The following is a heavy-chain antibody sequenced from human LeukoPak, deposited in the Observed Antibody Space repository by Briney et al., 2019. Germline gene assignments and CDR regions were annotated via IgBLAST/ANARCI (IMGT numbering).Heavy chain of an antibody. J-gene: IGHJ4*02. CDR1: GYSISSGYY. V-gene: IGHV4-38-2*02. Sequence: PSETLSLTCTVSGYSISSGYYWGWIRQPPGKGLEWTGTIYHSGSTYYNPSLKSRVTISVDTSKNQFSLKLTSVTAADTAVYYCARVRGYRSSTICYRYYFDYWGQGTLVTVSS. D-gene: IGHD2-2*01. CDR2: IYHSGST. CDR3: ARVRGYRSSTICYRYYFDY.